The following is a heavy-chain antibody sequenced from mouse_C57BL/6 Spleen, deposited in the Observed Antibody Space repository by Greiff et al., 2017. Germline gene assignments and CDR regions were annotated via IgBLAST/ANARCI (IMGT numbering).Heavy chain of an antibody. Sequence: DVKLVESGGGLVKPGGSLKLSCAASGFTFSDYGMHWVRQAPEKGLEWVAYISSGSSTIYYADTVKGRFTISRDNAKNTLFLQMTSLRTEDTAMYYCARNYDYDFDDWGQGTTLTVSS. V-gene: IGHV5-17*01. J-gene: IGHJ2*01. CDR1: GFTFSDYG. CDR3: ARNYDYDFDD. D-gene: IGHD2-4*01. CDR2: ISSGSSTI.